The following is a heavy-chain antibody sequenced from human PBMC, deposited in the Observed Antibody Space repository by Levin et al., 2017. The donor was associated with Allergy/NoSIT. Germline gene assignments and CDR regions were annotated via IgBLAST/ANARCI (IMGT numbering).Heavy chain of an antibody. D-gene: IGHD6-13*01. V-gene: IGHV3-23*01. J-gene: IGHJ4*02. CDR3: AKRRIGSSWTPPTYFDY. CDR2: ISGSGGST. Sequence: GESLKISCAASGFTFSSYAMSWVRQAPGKGLEWVSGISGSGGSTYYADSVKGRFTISRDNSKNTLYLQMNSLRAEDTAVYYCAKRRIGSSWTPPTYFDYWGQGTLVTVSS. CDR1: GFTFSSYA.